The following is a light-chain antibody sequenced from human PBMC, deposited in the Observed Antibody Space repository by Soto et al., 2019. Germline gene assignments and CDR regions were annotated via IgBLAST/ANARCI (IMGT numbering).Light chain of an antibody. CDR1: SSNIGSNT. Sequence: SLLTQPPPAAGTPGAGVTISCSGSSSNIGSNTVNWYQQLPGTAPKLLIYSNNQRPSGVPDRFSGSKSGTSASLAISGLQSEDEADYYCAAWDDSLNGVVFG. V-gene: IGLV1-44*01. CDR3: AAWDDSLNGVV. CDR2: SNN. J-gene: IGLJ2*01.